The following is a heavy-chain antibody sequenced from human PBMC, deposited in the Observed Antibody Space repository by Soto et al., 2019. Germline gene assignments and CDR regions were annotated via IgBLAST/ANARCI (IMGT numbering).Heavy chain of an antibody. Sequence: QVQVVQSGAEVKKPGSSVKISCKASGRIFSSFPTSWVRQVPGQGLEWMGGVISASGSVTYAPKFQGRVTMTAVNSAGIGYMELTSLTSEDTAIYYCARGGSRDADIYVLDQWGQGTMVTVSS. J-gene: IGHJ1*01. D-gene: IGHD1-1*01. CDR3: ARGGSRDADIYVLDQ. V-gene: IGHV1-69*06. CDR2: VISASGSV. CDR1: GRIFSSFP.